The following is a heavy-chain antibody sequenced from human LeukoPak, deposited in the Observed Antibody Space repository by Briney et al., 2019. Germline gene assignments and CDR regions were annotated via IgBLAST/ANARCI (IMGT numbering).Heavy chain of an antibody. J-gene: IGHJ3*02. D-gene: IGHD2-15*01. CDR3: AKGLKVSFVLLRGLIPPRRDAFDI. V-gene: IGHV3-23*01. Sequence: PGGSLRLSCAASGFTFSSYAMSWVRQAPGKGLEWVSAISGSGGSTYYADSVKGRFTISRDNSKNTLYLQMNSLRAEDTAVYYCAKGLKVSFVLLRGLIPPRRDAFDIWGQGTMVTVSS. CDR1: GFTFSSYA. CDR2: ISGSGGST.